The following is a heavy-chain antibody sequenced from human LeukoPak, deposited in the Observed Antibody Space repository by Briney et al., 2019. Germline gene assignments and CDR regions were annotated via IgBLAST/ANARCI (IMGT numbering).Heavy chain of an antibody. V-gene: IGHV4-4*07. D-gene: IGHD5-18*01. CDR2: IYTSGST. Sequence: PSETLSLTCTVSGGSISSYYWSWIRQPAGKGLEWIGRIYTSGSTNYNPSLKSRVTMSVDTSKNQFSLKLSSVTAADTAVYYCARAARGYSYGYRYYYYMDVWGKGTTVTVSS. CDR1: GGSISSYY. J-gene: IGHJ6*03. CDR3: ARAARGYSYGYRYYYYMDV.